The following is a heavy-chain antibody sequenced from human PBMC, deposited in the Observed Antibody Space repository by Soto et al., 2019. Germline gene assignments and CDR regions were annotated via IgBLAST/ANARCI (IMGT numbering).Heavy chain of an antibody. Sequence: EAQLVESGVGLVQPGGSLRLSCAASGFTFSNYEMHWVRQAPGKGLEYVSGISNNGAHTDYAKSVKGRFTISRDNSENTLYLQMGSLRAEHMALYYCARRGYGSRWPNVYMDVWGKGTTVTVSS. CDR2: ISNNGAHT. D-gene: IGHD6-13*01. V-gene: IGHV3-64*01. CDR1: GFTFSNYE. CDR3: ARRGYGSRWPNVYMDV. J-gene: IGHJ6*03.